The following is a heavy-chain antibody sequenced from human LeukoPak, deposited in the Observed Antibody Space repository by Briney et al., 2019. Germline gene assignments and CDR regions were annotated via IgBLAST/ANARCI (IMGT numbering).Heavy chain of an antibody. CDR2: ISYDGSNK. J-gene: IGHJ4*02. V-gene: IGHV3-30-3*01. D-gene: IGHD6-13*01. CDR3: ARDMRAAGNYFDY. CDR1: GFTFSSYA. Sequence: AGTLRLSCAASGFTFSSYAMHWDRQAPGKGLEWVAVISYDGSNKYYADSVKGRFTISRDNSKNTLYLQMNSLRAEDTAVYYPARDMRAAGNYFDYWGQGNLVTVSS.